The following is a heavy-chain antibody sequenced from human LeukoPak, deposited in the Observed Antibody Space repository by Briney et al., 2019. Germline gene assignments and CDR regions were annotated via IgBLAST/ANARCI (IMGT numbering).Heavy chain of an antibody. CDR3: AKDFKWTLSGA. CDR1: GFTFSSYG. V-gene: IGHV3-23*01. J-gene: IGHJ5*02. D-gene: IGHD2-8*01. Sequence: GGSLRLSCAASGFTFSSYGMSWVRQAPGRGLEWVSAISGSGSSTYYAASVKGRFTISRDNSKNTVYLQMNSLRAEHRGVYYCAKDFKWTLSGAWGQGTLVTVSS. CDR2: ISGSGSST.